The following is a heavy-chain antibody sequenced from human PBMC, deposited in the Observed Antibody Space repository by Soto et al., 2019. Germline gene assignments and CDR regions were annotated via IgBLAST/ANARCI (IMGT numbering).Heavy chain of an antibody. CDR2: IIPIFGTA. J-gene: IGHJ4*02. Sequence: SVKVSCKASGGTFSSYAISWVRQAPGQGLEWMGGIIPIFGTANYAQKFQGRVTITADKSTSTAYMELSSLRSEDTAVYYCARRNYYGSGSFDYRGQGTLVTVSS. CDR1: GGTFSSYA. CDR3: ARRNYYGSGSFDY. D-gene: IGHD3-10*01. V-gene: IGHV1-69*06.